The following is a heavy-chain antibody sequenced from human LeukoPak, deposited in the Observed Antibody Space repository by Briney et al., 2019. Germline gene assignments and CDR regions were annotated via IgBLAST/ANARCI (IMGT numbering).Heavy chain of an antibody. CDR3: ARDLGNFDRGGSYFDC. CDR2: ISYDGSNK. D-gene: IGHD4-23*01. J-gene: IGHJ4*02. V-gene: IGHV3-30-3*01. CDR1: GFTFSSYA. Sequence: GGSLRLSCAASGFTFSSYAMHWVRQAPGKGLEWVAVISYDGSNKYYADSVKGRFTISRDDLKNTLYLQMNSLRDEDTAVYFCARDLGNFDRGGSYFDCWGQGTLVTVSS.